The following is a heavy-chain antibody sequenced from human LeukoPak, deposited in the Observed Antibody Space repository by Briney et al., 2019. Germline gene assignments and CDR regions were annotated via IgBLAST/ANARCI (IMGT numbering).Heavy chain of an antibody. J-gene: IGHJ4*02. Sequence: PGGSLRLSCAASGFTFSSYEMNWVRQAPGKGLEWVSYISSSGSTIYYADSVKGRFTISRDNSKNTLYLQMNSLRAEDTAVYYCARSTTSEYYYDSSGYYGDFDYWGQGTLVTVSS. D-gene: IGHD3-22*01. CDR1: GFTFSSYE. CDR2: ISSSGSTI. V-gene: IGHV3-48*03. CDR3: ARSTTSEYYYDSSGYYGDFDY.